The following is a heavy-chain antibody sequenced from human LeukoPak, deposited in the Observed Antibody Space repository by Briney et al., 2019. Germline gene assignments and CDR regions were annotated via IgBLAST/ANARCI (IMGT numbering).Heavy chain of an antibody. CDR2: ISYDGSNK. V-gene: IGHV3-30*18. Sequence: PGRSLRLSCAASGFTFSSYGMHWVRQAPGKGLEWVAVISYDGSNKYYADSVKGRFTISRDNSKNTLYLQMNSLRAEDTAVYYCAKDMKSVAGGPFDYWGQGTLVTVSS. D-gene: IGHD6-19*01. J-gene: IGHJ4*02. CDR3: AKDMKSVAGGPFDY. CDR1: GFTFSSYG.